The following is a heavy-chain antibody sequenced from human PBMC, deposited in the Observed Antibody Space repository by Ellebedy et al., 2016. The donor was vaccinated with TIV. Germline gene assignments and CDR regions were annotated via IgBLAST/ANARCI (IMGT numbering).Heavy chain of an antibody. J-gene: IGHJ3*01. CDR3: VRDTVAVPDGNTFDF. V-gene: IGHV3-7*04. CDR1: GFTFSRFW. Sequence: GESLKISCAASGFTFSRFWTGWIRQAPGKGLEWVAHRKYDEIASYYANSVKGRFTISRDNARNSLYLQMKSLRVDDTAMYYCVRDTVAVPDGNTFDFWGQGTMVSVST. D-gene: IGHD2-2*01. CDR2: RKYDEIAS.